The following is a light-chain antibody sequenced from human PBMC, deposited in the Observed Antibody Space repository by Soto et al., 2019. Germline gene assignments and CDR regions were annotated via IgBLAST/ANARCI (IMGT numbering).Light chain of an antibody. V-gene: IGKV3-11*01. CDR2: DTS. Sequence: IVMTQSPATLSVSPGERATLSCRASQSVSTYLAWYQQKPGQAPRLLIYDTSNRATGIPARFSGSGSGTDFTLTISSLEPEDFAVYYCQQRSNWLTFGGGTKVDNK. CDR1: QSVSTY. CDR3: QQRSNWLT. J-gene: IGKJ4*01.